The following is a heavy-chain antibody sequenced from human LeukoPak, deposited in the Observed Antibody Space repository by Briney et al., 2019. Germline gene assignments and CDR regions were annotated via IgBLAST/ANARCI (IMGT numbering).Heavy chain of an antibody. D-gene: IGHD3-22*01. J-gene: IGHJ3*02. CDR1: RFTFSSYA. V-gene: IGHV3-30-3*01. Sequence: PGGSLRLSCAASRFTFSSYAMHWVRQAPGKGLEWVAVISYDGSNKYYADSVKGRFTIFRDNSKNTLYLQMNSLRAEDTAVYYCARDLPLVVITRGDAFDIWGQGTMVTVSS. CDR3: ARDLPLVVITRGDAFDI. CDR2: ISYDGSNK.